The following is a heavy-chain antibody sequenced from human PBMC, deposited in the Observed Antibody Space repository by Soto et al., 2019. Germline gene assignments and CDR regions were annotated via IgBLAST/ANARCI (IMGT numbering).Heavy chain of an antibody. Sequence: PSETLSLTCTVSGGSISSYYWSWIRQPPGKGLEWIGYIYYSGSTNYNPSLKSRVTISVDTSKNQFSLKLSSVTAADTAVYYCAREDSSGYYYYGMDVWGQGTTVTVSS. V-gene: IGHV4-59*01. CDR1: GGSISSYY. CDR2: IYYSGST. J-gene: IGHJ6*02. D-gene: IGHD3-22*01. CDR3: AREDSSGYYYYGMDV.